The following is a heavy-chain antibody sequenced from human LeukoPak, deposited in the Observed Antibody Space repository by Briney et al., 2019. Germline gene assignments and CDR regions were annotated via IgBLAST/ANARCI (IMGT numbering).Heavy chain of an antibody. CDR2: ISSSSSTI. Sequence: PGGSLRLSCAASGFTFSSYSMNWVRQAPGKGLEWVSYISSSSSTIYYADSVKGRFTISRDNAKNSLYLQMNSLRVEDTAVYYCVREEKQWLNDYYYYYMDVWGKGTTVTVSS. D-gene: IGHD5-12*01. J-gene: IGHJ6*03. V-gene: IGHV3-48*01. CDR1: GFTFSSYS. CDR3: VREEKQWLNDYYYYYMDV.